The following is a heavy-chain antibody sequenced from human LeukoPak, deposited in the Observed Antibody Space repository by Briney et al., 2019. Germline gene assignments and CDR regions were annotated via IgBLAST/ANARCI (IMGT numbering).Heavy chain of an antibody. V-gene: IGHV1-46*01. CDR1: GYNFTSNC. CDR2: IYPRDGST. J-gene: IGHJ4*02. Sequence: ASVKVSCKATGYNFTSNCIHWVRQAPGQGLEWMGMIYPRDGSTSYAQKFQGRVTVTRDTSTSTVHMELSGLRSEDTAVYYCARDQEGFDYWGQGTLVTVSS. CDR3: ARDQEGFDY.